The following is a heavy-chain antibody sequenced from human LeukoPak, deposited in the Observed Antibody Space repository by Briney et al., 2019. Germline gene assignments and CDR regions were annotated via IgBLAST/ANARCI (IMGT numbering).Heavy chain of an antibody. J-gene: IGHJ4*02. CDR1: GFTFSTYA. V-gene: IGHV3-23*01. CDR2: ISSGADYT. Sequence: PGGSLRISCAASGFTFSTYAMTWVPQAPAKGLQWVSTISSGADYTYYADSVKGRFTISRDNSKSTLYLQMNSLRAEDTAVYYCAREPNNVVTPAGFDYWGQGTLVTVSS. D-gene: IGHD2-2*01. CDR3: AREPNNVVTPAGFDY.